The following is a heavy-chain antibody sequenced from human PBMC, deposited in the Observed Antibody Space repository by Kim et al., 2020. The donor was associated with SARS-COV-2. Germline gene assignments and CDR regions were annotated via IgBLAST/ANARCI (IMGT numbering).Heavy chain of an antibody. CDR3: ARDSDDSGSFFDY. J-gene: IGHJ4*02. V-gene: IGHV3-30*01. Sequence: DYAKSVKGRFTIARDNSNNTLYLQINSLRIEDTAVYFCARDSDDSGSFFDYWGQGTLVTVSS. D-gene: IGHD3-10*01.